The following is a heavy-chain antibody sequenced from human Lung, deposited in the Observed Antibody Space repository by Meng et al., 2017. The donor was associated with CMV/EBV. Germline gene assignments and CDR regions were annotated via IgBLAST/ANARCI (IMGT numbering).Heavy chain of an antibody. Sequence: SGGSYYWSWMRQPPEKRLEWIEYIYYSGSTNYNPSLKSRVTISVATSKNQFSLKLSSVTAADTAVYYCARVESATIFSYYYYGMDVWGQGTTVTVSS. V-gene: IGHV4-61*01. J-gene: IGHJ6*02. CDR1: SGGSYY. CDR2: IYYSGST. D-gene: IGHD3-3*01. CDR3: ARVESATIFSYYYYGMDV.